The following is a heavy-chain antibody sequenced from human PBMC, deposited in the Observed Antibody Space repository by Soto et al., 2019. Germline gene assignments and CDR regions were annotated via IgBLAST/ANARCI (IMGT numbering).Heavy chain of an antibody. Sequence: QVQLVQSGAEVKKPGSSVTVSCKASGGTFSNYAINWVRQAPGQGLEWLGGFIPVFDSTRYVQKFLGRVTITADESTSTAYMELSSLRSEDTAVYYCARALYSSTWSYYYYGMDVWGQGTTVTVSS. D-gene: IGHD6-13*01. CDR3: ARALYSSTWSYYYYGMDV. J-gene: IGHJ6*02. V-gene: IGHV1-69*01. CDR1: GGTFSNYA. CDR2: FIPVFDST.